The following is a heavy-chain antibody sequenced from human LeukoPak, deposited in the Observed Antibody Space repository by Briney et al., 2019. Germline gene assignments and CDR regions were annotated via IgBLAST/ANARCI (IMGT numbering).Heavy chain of an antibody. CDR3: ARVGYNWNHFDY. CDR2: FHTSGNT. D-gene: IGHD1-20*01. CDR1: GGPISSYY. J-gene: IGHJ4*02. V-gene: IGHV4-4*07. Sequence: SSETLSLTCTVSGGPISSYYWSWIRQPAGKGLEWIGRFHTSGNTDYNPSLMSRVTMSVDTSKNQFSLKLNSVTAADTAVYYCARVGYNWNHFDYWGQGTLVTVSS.